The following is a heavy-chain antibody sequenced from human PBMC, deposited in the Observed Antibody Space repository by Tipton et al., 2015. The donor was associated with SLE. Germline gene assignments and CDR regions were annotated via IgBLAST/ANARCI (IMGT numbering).Heavy chain of an antibody. V-gene: IGHV3-66*01. Sequence: SLRLSCAASGFIVSNNYMTWVRQAPGKGLEWVSVLYSGGTTYYADSVKDRFTISRDNSKNTLYLHMNSLRVEDTAIYYCAIDRRLRLGRVFDSWGQGTLVTVSS. CDR2: LYSGGTT. CDR3: AIDRRLRLGRVFDS. D-gene: IGHD3-16*01. CDR1: GFIVSNNY. J-gene: IGHJ4*02.